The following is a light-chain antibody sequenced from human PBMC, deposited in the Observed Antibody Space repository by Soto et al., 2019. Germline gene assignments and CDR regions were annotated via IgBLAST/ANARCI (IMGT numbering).Light chain of an antibody. V-gene: IGKV3-20*01. Sequence: EIVLTQSPGTLSLSPGERATLSCRASQSVNSNYLAWYHKKPGQAPRLLIYGASSRATGIADRFSGSGYGTDFTLTISGLEPEDFAVYYCQQYGSSPLTFGGGTKVEIK. J-gene: IGKJ4*01. CDR2: GAS. CDR1: QSVNSNY. CDR3: QQYGSSPLT.